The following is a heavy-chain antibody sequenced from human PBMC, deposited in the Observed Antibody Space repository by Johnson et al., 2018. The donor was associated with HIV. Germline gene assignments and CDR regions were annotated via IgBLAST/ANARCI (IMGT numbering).Heavy chain of an antibody. Sequence: QVQLVESGGGVVQPGGSLRLSCAASGFTFSSYGMHWVRQAPGKGLEWVAFIRYDGSNKYYADSVKGRFTISRDNSKNTLYLQMNSLRAEDTAVYYCAKDRATTQYAFDIWGQGTRVTVSS. J-gene: IGHJ3*02. CDR1: GFTFSSYG. CDR2: IRYDGSNK. V-gene: IGHV3-30*02. CDR3: AKDRATTQYAFDI. D-gene: IGHD1-1*01.